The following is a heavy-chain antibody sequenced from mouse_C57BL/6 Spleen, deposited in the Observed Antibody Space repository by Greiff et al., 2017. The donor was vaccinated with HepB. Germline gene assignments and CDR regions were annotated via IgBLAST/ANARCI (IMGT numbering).Heavy chain of an antibody. V-gene: IGHV3-1*01. D-gene: IGHD1-1*01. CDR1: GYSITSGYD. Sequence: EVHLVESGPGMVKPSQSLSLTCTVTGYSITSGYDWHWIRHFPGNKLEWMGYISYSGSTNYNPSLKSRISITHDTSKNHFFLKLNSVTTEDTATYYCARGSSYDAMDYWGQGTSVTVSS. CDR2: ISYSGST. J-gene: IGHJ4*01. CDR3: ARGSSYDAMDY.